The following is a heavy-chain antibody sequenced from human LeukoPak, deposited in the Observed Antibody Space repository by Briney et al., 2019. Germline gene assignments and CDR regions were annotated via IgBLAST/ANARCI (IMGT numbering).Heavy chain of an antibody. D-gene: IGHD1-26*01. CDR2: IYYSGST. Sequence: SETLSLTCTVSGGSISSYYWSWIRQPPGKGLEWIGYIYYSGSTSYNPSLKSRVTISVDRSKNQFSLKLSSVTAADTAVYYCARDSGGSRPFDAFDIWGQGTMVTVSS. J-gene: IGHJ3*02. CDR3: ARDSGGSRPFDAFDI. CDR1: GGSISSYY. V-gene: IGHV4-59*12.